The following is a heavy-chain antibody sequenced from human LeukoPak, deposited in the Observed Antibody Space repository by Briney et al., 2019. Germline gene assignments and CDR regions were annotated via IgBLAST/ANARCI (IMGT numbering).Heavy chain of an antibody. J-gene: IGHJ4*02. V-gene: IGHV3-7*01. D-gene: IGHD2-8*02. CDR2: IKQDGSDM. CDR1: GFTFSSYW. CDR3: ARDSTVGRY. Sequence: GGSLRLSCAASGFTFSSYWMNWVRQAPGKGLEWVANIKQDGSDMYYVDSVKGRFTISRDNAKSSLYLQMDSLRVGDTAVYYCARDSTVGRYWGQGTLVTVPS.